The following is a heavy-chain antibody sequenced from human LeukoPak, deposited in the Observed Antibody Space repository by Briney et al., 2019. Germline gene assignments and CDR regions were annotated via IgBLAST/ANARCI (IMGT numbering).Heavy chain of an antibody. V-gene: IGHV4-59*01. CDR3: ARDNSLTGSFDH. CDR2: IYYSGST. Sequence: SETLSLTSTVSGGSISRYYWSWIRQPPRKGLEWIGYIYYSGSTNYNPSLKSRVTISVDTSKNQFSLKLSSVTAADTAVYYCARDNSLTGSFDHWGQGTLVTVSS. CDR1: GGSISRYY. J-gene: IGHJ4*02. D-gene: IGHD4-23*01.